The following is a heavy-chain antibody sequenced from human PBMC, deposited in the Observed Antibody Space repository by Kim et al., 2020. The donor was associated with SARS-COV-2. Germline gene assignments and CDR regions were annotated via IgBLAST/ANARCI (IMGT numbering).Heavy chain of an antibody. D-gene: IGHD4-17*01. CDR2: INHSGST. V-gene: IGHV4-34*01. J-gene: IGHJ4*02. Sequence: SETLSLTCAVYGGSFSGYYWSWIRQPPGKGLEWIGEINHSGSTNYNPSLKSRVTISVDTSKNQFSLKLSSVTAADTAVYYCARRHGNSFDYWGQGTLVTVSS. CDR3: ARRHGNSFDY. CDR1: GGSFSGYY.